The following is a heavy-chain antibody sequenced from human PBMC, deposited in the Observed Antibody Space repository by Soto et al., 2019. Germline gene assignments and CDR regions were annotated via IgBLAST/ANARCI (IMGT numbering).Heavy chain of an antibody. Sequence: EVQLVESGGGLVQPGGSLRLSCAASGFTFSSYWMSWVRQAPGIGLEWVANIKQDGSEKYYVDSVKGRFTISRDNSKNSLYLQMNSLRAEYTAVYYCARDQWDLRVYWGQGTLVTVSS. J-gene: IGHJ4*02. CDR3: ARDQWDLRVY. CDR2: IKQDGSEK. V-gene: IGHV3-7*05. D-gene: IGHD1-26*01. CDR1: GFTFSSYW.